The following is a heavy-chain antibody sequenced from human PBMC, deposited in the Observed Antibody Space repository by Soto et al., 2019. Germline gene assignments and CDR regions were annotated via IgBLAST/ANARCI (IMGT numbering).Heavy chain of an antibody. CDR3: ARAEVGYCSGGSCYGDAFDI. CDR2: IYYSGST. J-gene: IGHJ3*02. CDR1: GGSISSGGYY. D-gene: IGHD2-15*01. V-gene: IGHV4-31*03. Sequence: QVQLQESGPGLVKPSQTLSLTCTVSGGSISSGGYYWSWIRQHPGKGLEWIGYIYYSGSTYYNPSLKSRVTISGDTSKNQFSLKLSSVTAADTAVYYCARAEVGYCSGGSCYGDAFDIWGQGTMVTVSS.